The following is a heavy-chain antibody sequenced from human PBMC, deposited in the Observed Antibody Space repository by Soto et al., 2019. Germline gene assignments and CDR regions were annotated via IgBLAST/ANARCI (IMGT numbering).Heavy chain of an antibody. CDR3: ATPRTAIFLLLYGYY. D-gene: IGHD2-2*01. Sequence: ASVKVSWEASGNSITGYDINCVRQATGQGIEWMGWMNPNSGNTGYAQKFQGRVTMTSNTSISTAYMELSSLRSVDTAEYYCATPRTAIFLLLYGYY. V-gene: IGHV1-8*01. J-gene: IGHJ6*01. CDR1: GNSITGYD. CDR2: MNPNSGNT.